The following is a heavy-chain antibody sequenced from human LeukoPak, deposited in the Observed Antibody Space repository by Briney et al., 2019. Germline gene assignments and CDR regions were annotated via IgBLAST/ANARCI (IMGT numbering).Heavy chain of an antibody. CDR1: GFTFDDYA. D-gene: IGHD5-18*01. Sequence: GGSLRLSCAASGFTFDDYAMHWVRQAPGKGMEWVSGISWNSFTIGYADSVKGRFTISRDNAKNSLYLQMNSLRVEDTALYYCAKDIGRVDTASTYMDVWGKGTTVTISS. CDR2: ISWNSFTI. V-gene: IGHV3-9*01. CDR3: AKDIGRVDTASTYMDV. J-gene: IGHJ6*03.